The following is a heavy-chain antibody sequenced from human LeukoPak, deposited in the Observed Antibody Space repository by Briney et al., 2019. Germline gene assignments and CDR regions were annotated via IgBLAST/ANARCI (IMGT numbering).Heavy chain of an antibody. J-gene: IGHJ4*02. CDR3: VKDRTGTYTLDY. CDR2: ISDDGSRQ. V-gene: IGHV3-30-3*01. D-gene: IGHD3-10*01. CDR1: GFTFSNYA. Sequence: GGSLRLSCAATGFTFSNYAIHWGRQAPGKGLEWVAFISDDGSRQHYADSVKGRFTISRDNSKNTLNLQMNSLRAEDTAVYHCVKDRTGTYTLDYWGQGTLVTVSS.